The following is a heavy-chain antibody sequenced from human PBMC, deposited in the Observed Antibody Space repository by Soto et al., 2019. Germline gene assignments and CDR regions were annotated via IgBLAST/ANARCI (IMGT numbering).Heavy chain of an antibody. CDR2: IWFDGRNE. J-gene: IGHJ6*02. Sequence: QVQLVESGGGVVQPGRSLRLSCAASGFTFNSYGMHWVRQAPGKGLEWVAVIWFDGRNEYYADSVKGRFTISRDNSKNTLYLQMNSLRGDDTAVYYYARAFRGGDYSWNYYYYGMDVWGQGTTVTVSS. V-gene: IGHV3-33*01. D-gene: IGHD2-15*01. CDR1: GFTFNSYG. CDR3: ARAFRGGDYSWNYYYYGMDV.